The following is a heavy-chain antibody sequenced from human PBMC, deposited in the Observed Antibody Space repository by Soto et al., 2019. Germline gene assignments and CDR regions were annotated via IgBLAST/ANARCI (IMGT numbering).Heavy chain of an antibody. CDR1: GGSISSYY. Sequence: PSETLSLTCTVSGGSISSYYWSWIRQPPGKGLEWIGYIYYTGSTNYNPSLKSRVTISGDMSKNQFSLKLTSVTAADTALYYCARINTSGWYGSFDSWGQGTLVTV. V-gene: IGHV4-59*08. J-gene: IGHJ4*02. D-gene: IGHD6-19*01. CDR2: IYYTGST. CDR3: ARINTSGWYGSFDS.